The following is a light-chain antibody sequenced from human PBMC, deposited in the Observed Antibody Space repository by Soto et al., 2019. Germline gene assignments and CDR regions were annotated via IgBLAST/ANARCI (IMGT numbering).Light chain of an antibody. CDR2: DVS. V-gene: IGLV2-14*01. CDR3: CSFTRATTGV. Sequence: QSVLTQPASVSGSPGQSVTISCTATTSDFDSFNPVSWYQQSPGKVPKLIIYDVSNRPSGISNRFSGSKSGRTASLTISGLQAEDEADYYCCSFTRATTGVFGGGTKLTVL. CDR1: TSDFDSFNP. J-gene: IGLJ3*02.